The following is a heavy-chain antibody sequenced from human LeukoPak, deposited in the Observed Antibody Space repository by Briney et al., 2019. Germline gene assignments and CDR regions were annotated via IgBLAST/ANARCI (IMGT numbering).Heavy chain of an antibody. CDR2: ISYDGSNK. CDR1: RFTFSSYA. Sequence: PGGSLRLSCAASRFTFSSYAMHWVRQAPGKGLEWVAVISYDGSNKYYADSVKGRFTISRDNSKNTLYLQMNSLRAEDTAVYYCARIYSYGYRFDYWGQGTLVTVSS. J-gene: IGHJ4*02. D-gene: IGHD5-18*01. CDR3: ARIYSYGYRFDY. V-gene: IGHV3-30-3*01.